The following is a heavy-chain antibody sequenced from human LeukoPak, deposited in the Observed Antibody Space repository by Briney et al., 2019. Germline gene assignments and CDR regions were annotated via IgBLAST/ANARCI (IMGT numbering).Heavy chain of an antibody. CDR1: GQTFSSYG. CDR2: MSGYNGNT. J-gene: IGHJ4*02. Sequence: ASVKVSCKTSGQTFSSYGFSWVRQAPGQGLEWMGWMSGYNGNTKFEEKFQDRVTITTDTSTNTAYMELRSLRSDDTATYYCATGYPKRRPSDMLTVPLFDYWGQGSLVIVSS. CDR3: ATGYPKRRPSDMLTVPLFDY. V-gene: IGHV1-18*01. D-gene: IGHD3-9*01.